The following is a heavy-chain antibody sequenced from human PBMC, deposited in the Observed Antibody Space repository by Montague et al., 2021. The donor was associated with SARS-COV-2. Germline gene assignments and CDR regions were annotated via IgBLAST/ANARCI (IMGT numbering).Heavy chain of an antibody. CDR1: GVSITSYY. V-gene: IGHV4-4*07. CDR3: VRDGGNWYYFDY. CDR2: IYASGST. D-gene: IGHD3-16*01. J-gene: IGHJ4*02. Sequence: ETLSLTCSISGVSITSYYWSWVRQPAGEGLEWIGHIYASGSTNYSPSLKGRVRLSIDNPKNQFSPKVESLTAADTAVYYCVRDGGNWYYFDYWGQGALVTVSS.